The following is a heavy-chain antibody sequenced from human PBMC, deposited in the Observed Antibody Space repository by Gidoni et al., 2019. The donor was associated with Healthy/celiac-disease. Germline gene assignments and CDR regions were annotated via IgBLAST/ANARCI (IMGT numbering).Heavy chain of an antibody. V-gene: IGHV3-23*01. J-gene: IGHJ5*02. Sequence: EVQLLESGGGLVQPGGSLRLSCAASGFTFSSYAVRWVRQAPGKGLEWVSAISGSGGSTYYADSVKGRFTISRDNSKNTLYLQMNSLRAGDTAVYYCAKDFPEDIVVVVAATDWFDPWGQGTLVTVSS. CDR1: GFTFSSYA. CDR3: AKDFPEDIVVVVAATDWFDP. CDR2: ISGSGGST. D-gene: IGHD2-15*01.